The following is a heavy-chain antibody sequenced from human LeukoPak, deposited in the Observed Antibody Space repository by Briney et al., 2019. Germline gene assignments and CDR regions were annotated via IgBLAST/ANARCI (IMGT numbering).Heavy chain of an antibody. D-gene: IGHD3-9*01. CDR2: IKSKTDGGTT. J-gene: IGHJ6*02. Sequence: GGSLRLSCAASGFTFSNAWMSWVRQAPGKGLEWVGRIKSKTDGGTTDYAAPVKGRFTISRDDSKNTLYLQMNSLKTEDTAMYYCYYDILTGYYKWDDYGMDVWGQGTTVTVSS. CDR1: GFTFSNAW. V-gene: IGHV3-15*01. CDR3: YYDILTGYYKWDDYGMDV.